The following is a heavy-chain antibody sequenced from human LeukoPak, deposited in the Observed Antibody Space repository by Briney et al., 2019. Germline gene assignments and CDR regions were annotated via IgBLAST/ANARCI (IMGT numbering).Heavy chain of an antibody. J-gene: IGHJ5*01. CDR1: GFAFSVYA. CDR3: AKPISGGLAVTADWFHP. Sequence: GESLRLSCTASGFAFSVYAMSWLRQPPGKGLEWVSTINANSGTTSYAASVRGRFTISRDNSKNTLYLQLNTLRADDTATYYCAKPISGGLAVTADWFHPWGQGTLVVVSS. V-gene: IGHV3-23*01. D-gene: IGHD6-19*01. CDR2: INANSGTT.